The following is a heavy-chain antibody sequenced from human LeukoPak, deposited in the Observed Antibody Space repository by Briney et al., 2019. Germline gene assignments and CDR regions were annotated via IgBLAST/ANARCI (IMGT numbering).Heavy chain of an antibody. V-gene: IGHV4-59*01. Sequence: SETLSLTCIVSGGSINRFYWNWIRQPPGKGLEWIGNIYYSGSANYNPSLKSRVTISVDTSKNQFSLKLTSVTAADTAVYYCARAGIWSGYYTFDYWGQGTLVTVSS. CDR3: ARAGIWSGYYTFDY. J-gene: IGHJ4*02. D-gene: IGHD3-3*01. CDR1: GGSINRFY. CDR2: IYYSGSA.